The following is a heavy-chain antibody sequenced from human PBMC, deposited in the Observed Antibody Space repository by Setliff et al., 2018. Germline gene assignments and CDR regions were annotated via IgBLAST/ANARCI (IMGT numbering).Heavy chain of an antibody. CDR1: GYSISSDYY. D-gene: IGHD4-17*01. CDR3: ARQIDYGDFQYFDY. CDR2: INHSGST. V-gene: IGHV4-38-2*01. J-gene: IGHJ4*02. Sequence: SETLSLTCAVSGYSISSDYYWGWIRQPPGKGLEWIGEINHSGSTNYNPSLKSRVTISVDTSKNQLSLKLNSVTAADTAVYYCARQIDYGDFQYFDYWGQGTLVTVSS.